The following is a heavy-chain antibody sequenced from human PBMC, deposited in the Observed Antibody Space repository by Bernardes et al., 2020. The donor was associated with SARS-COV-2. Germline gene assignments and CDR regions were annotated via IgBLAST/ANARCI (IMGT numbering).Heavy chain of an antibody. CDR2: ISYDGSNK. J-gene: IGHJ6*02. CDR1: GFTFSSYG. V-gene: IGHV3-30*18. Sequence: GSLRLSCAASGFTFSSYGMHWVRQAPGKGLEWVAVISYDGSNKYYADSVKGRFTISRDNSKNTLYLQMNSLRAEDTDVYYCAKENYYYGMDVWGQGTTVTGS. CDR3: AKENYYYGMDV.